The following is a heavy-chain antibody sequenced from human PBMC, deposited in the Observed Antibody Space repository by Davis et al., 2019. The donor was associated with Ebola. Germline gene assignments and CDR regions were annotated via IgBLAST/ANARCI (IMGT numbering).Heavy chain of an antibody. Sequence: GGSLRLSCAASGFTFSSYGMHWVRQAPGKGLEGVAVIWYDGSNKYYADSVKGRFTISRDNSKNTLYLQMNSLRAEDTAVYYCARDQRGGYGDYVGPFDYWGQGTLVTVSS. CDR1: GFTFSSYG. V-gene: IGHV3-33*01. CDR3: ARDQRGGYGDYVGPFDY. CDR2: IWYDGSNK. J-gene: IGHJ4*02. D-gene: IGHD4-17*01.